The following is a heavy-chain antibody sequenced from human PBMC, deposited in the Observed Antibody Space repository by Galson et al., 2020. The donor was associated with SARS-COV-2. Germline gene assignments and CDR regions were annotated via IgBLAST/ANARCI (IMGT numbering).Heavy chain of an antibody. CDR3: ARVEPLYYYGMDV. V-gene: IGHV4-38-2*02. CDR2: IYHSGST. CDR1: GYSISSGYY. J-gene: IGHJ6*02. D-gene: IGHD1-1*01. Sequence: SETLSLTCTVSGYSISSGYYWGWIRQPPGKGLEWIGCIYHSGSTYYNPSLKSRVTISVDTSKNQFSLKLSSVTAADTAVYYCARVEPLYYYGMDVWGQGTTVTVSS.